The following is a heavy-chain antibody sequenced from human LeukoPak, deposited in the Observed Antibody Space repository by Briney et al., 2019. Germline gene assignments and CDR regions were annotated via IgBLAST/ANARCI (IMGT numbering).Heavy chain of an antibody. J-gene: IGHJ4*02. Sequence: PGGSLRLSCAASGFTFSSYGMSWVRQAPGKGLEWVSAISSRGGDTYYADSVKGRFTISRDISKNTLYVQMNSLRAEDTAVYYCAKRVAYNSGYYWDYWGQGTLVTVSS. CDR1: GFTFSSYG. CDR3: AKRVAYNSGYYWDY. CDR2: ISSRGGDT. D-gene: IGHD6-19*01. V-gene: IGHV3-23*01.